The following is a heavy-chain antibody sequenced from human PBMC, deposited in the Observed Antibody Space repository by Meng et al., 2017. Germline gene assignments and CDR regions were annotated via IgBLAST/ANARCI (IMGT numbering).Heavy chain of an antibody. CDR3: ARADRRVGSYGPNWFNP. CDR1: GGSISSGGYY. CDR2: IYYSGST. J-gene: IGHJ5*02. Sequence: QVQLQESVPGLVKPSQTLSLTCTVSGGSISSGGYYWSWIRQHPGKGLEWIGYIYYSGSTYYNPSLKSLVTISVDTSKNQFSLKLSSVTAADTAVYYCARADRRVGSYGPNWFNPWGQGTLVTVSS. D-gene: IGHD5-18*01. V-gene: IGHV4-31*01.